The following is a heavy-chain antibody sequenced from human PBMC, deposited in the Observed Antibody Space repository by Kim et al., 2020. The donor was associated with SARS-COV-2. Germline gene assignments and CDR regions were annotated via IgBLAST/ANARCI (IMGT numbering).Heavy chain of an antibody. V-gene: IGHV3-9*01. CDR3: AKDIGLSGYSYGLRIHYYYGMDV. D-gene: IGHD5-18*01. CDR2: ISWNSGSI. CDR1: GFTFDDYA. J-gene: IGHJ6*02. Sequence: GGSLRLSCAASGFTFDDYAMHWVRQAPGKGLEWVSGISWNSGSIGYADSVKGRFTISRDNAKNSLYLQMNSLRAEDTALYYCAKDIGLSGYSYGLRIHYYYGMDVWGQGTTVTVSS.